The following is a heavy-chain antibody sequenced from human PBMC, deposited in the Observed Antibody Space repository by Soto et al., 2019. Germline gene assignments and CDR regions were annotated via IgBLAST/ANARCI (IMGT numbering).Heavy chain of an antibody. Sequence: SETLSLTCTVSGGSFSSYYWSWMRQPPGEGLEWLGYVYSSGATRYNPSLNGRVSMSVDTSKDQFSLILSSLTAADTTIYFCARFQFCSGNDCYRPFDMWGQGIMVTVSS. CDR1: GGSFSSYY. D-gene: IGHD2-15*01. V-gene: IGHV4-59*01. CDR2: VYSSGAT. CDR3: ARFQFCSGNDCYRPFDM. J-gene: IGHJ3*02.